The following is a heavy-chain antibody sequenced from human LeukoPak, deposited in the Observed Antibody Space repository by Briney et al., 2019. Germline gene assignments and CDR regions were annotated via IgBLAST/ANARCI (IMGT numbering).Heavy chain of an antibody. V-gene: IGHV3-7*01. J-gene: IGHJ4*02. Sequence: GGALRLSCAGSGCSFTTYWMSWVREAPGKGLEGVANIKQDGTEKYYVDSVKGRFTITRENAKNSLYLQMHSLRAEDTAVYYCARDRRMVRYYFDYWGQGTLVTVSS. CDR1: GCSFTTYW. CDR3: ARDRRMVRYYFDY. D-gene: IGHD3-10*01. CDR2: IKQDGTEK.